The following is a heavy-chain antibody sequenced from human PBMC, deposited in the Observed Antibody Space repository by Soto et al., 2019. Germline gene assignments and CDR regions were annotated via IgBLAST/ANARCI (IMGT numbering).Heavy chain of an antibody. CDR1: GFTFSSYW. V-gene: IGHV3-74*01. CDR2: INSAGSST. D-gene: IGHD3-10*01. Sequence: GGSLRLSCAASGFTFSSYWMHWVRQAPGKGLVWVSRINSAGSSTSYADSVRGRFTVSRDNAKNTLYLQMNSLRAEDTAVYYCTRVREYGFDYWGQGTLVTVSS. CDR3: TRVREYGFDY. J-gene: IGHJ4*02.